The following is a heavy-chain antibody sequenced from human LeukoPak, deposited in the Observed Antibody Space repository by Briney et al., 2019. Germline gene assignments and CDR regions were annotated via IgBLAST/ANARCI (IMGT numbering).Heavy chain of an antibody. V-gene: IGHV3-21*01. CDR2: ISSSSSHI. Sequence: PGGSLRLSCAASGFTFSSYSMNWVRQAPGKGLEWVSSISSSSSHIYYADSVKGRFTISRDNAKNSLYLQMNSLRAEDTAVYYCARDGYRAAAYYGMDVWGQGTTVTVSS. D-gene: IGHD6-13*01. CDR3: ARDGYRAAAYYGMDV. J-gene: IGHJ6*02. CDR1: GFTFSSYS.